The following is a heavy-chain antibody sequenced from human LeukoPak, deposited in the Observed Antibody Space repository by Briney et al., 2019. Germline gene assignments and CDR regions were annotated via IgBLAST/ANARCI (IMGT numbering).Heavy chain of an antibody. V-gene: IGHV3-23*01. CDR2: ITGSGGYT. D-gene: IGHD6-19*01. Sequence: AGGSLRLSCAASGFTFSSYAVSWVRQAPGKGLEWVSAITGSGGYTYNADSVKGRFTISRDNSKNTLYPQMNSLRAEDTAVYYCAKVGVAGGYYWFDPWGQGTLVTVSS. CDR3: AKVGVAGGYYWFDP. J-gene: IGHJ5*02. CDR1: GFTFSSYA.